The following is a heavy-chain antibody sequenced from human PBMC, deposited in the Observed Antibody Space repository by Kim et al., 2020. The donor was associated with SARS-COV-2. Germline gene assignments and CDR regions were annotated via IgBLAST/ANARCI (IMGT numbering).Heavy chain of an antibody. CDR3: ARGRYSSSWYFDL. D-gene: IGHD6-13*01. V-gene: IGHV3-66*01. J-gene: IGHJ2*01. Sequence: YADSLKGRFTISRDNSKNTVYLQMNSLRVGDTAFYYCARGRYSSSWYFDLWGRGTLVTVSS.